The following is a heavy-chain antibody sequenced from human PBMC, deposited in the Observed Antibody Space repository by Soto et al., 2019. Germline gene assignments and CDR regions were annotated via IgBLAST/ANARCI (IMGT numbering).Heavy chain of an antibody. V-gene: IGHV1-69*06. D-gene: IGHD2-8*02. Sequence: QVQLVQSGAEVKRPESSMKVSCKPSGGTFNNYAINWVRQAPGQGLEWMGAIIPISGTTKYAQKFQGRVTITADKSTSTVYMDLSSLRSEDTVVYYCARWGGLSCSGAVCFKKPFDYWGQGTLVTVSS. CDR3: ARWGGLSCSGAVCFKKPFDY. CDR1: GGTFNNYA. J-gene: IGHJ4*02. CDR2: IIPISGTT.